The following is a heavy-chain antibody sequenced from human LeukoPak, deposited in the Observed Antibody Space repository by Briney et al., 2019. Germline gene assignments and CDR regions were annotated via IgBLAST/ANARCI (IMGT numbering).Heavy chain of an antibody. J-gene: IGHJ4*02. CDR3: ARGEAKVGAKFFDY. V-gene: IGHV1-2*02. Sequence: GASVKVSCKASGYTFTSYAMNWVRQAPGQGLEWLGWINPNNGGTLYAQKFQGGVTMTRDTSISAVYMELNRLTADDTAVYYCARGEAKVGAKFFDYWAREPWSPSPQ. CDR1: GYTFTSYA. D-gene: IGHD3-16*01. CDR2: INPNNGGT.